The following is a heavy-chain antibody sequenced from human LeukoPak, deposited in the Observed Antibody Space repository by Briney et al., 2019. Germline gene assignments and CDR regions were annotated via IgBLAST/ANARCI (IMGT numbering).Heavy chain of an antibody. J-gene: IGHJ5*02. CDR2: ISGSGGST. CDR1: GFTFSSYA. D-gene: IGHD3-22*01. CDR3: AKGSYYDSTPNWFDP. Sequence: PGGSLRLSCAASGFTFSSYAMSWVRQAPGKGLEWVSAISGSGGSTYYADSVKGRFTISRDNSKNTLYLQVNSLRAEDTAVYYCAKGSYYDSTPNWFDPWGQGTLVTVSS. V-gene: IGHV3-23*01.